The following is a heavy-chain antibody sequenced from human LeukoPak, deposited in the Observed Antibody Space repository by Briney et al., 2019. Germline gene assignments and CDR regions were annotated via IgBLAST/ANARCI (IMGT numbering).Heavy chain of an antibody. V-gene: IGHV3-74*01. J-gene: IGHJ4*02. Sequence: PGGSLRLSCAASGFTFSRNWMHWVRQAPGKGLVWVSRINSDGSSTNYADSVKGRFTISRDNAKNTLHLQMNSLRAEDTAVYYCVRAVVPAAMLYYFDYWGQGTLVTVSS. D-gene: IGHD2-2*01. CDR2: INSDGSST. CDR3: VRAVVPAAMLYYFDY. CDR1: GFTFSRNW.